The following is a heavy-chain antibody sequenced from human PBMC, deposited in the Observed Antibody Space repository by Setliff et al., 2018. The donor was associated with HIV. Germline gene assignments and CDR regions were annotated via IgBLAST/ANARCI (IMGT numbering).Heavy chain of an antibody. CDR3: ARGKVVRGVIPSYYFDY. V-gene: IGHV1-46*01. J-gene: IGHJ4*02. CDR2: INPSGGST. CDR1: GYTFTSYY. Sequence: ASVKVSCKASGYTFTSYYMHWVRQAPGQGLEWMGIINPSGGSTSYAQKFQGRDTLTRDTSTSTVDMELSSLRSEDTAVYYCARGKVVRGVIPSYYFDYWGQGTLVTVSS. D-gene: IGHD3-10*01.